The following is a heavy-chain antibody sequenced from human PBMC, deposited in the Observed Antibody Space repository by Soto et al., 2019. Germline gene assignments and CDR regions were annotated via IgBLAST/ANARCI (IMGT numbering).Heavy chain of an antibody. Sequence: GASVKVSCKASGGTFSSYAISWVRQAPGQGLEWMGGIIPIFGTANYAQKFQGSVTITADESTSTAYMELSSLRSEDTAVYYCAGDTYYDILTGYYIGSGPEGYYYYGMDVWGQGTTVTVSS. V-gene: IGHV1-69*13. CDR2: IIPIFGTA. CDR1: GGTFSSYA. CDR3: AGDTYYDILTGYYIGSGPEGYYYYGMDV. J-gene: IGHJ6*02. D-gene: IGHD3-9*01.